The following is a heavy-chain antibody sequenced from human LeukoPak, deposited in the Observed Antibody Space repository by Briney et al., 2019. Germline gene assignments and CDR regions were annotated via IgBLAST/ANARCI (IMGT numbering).Heavy chain of an antibody. Sequence: SETLSLTCTVSGGSISSYYWSWIRQPPGKGLEWIGYIYYSGSTNYNPSLKSRVTISVDTSKNQFSLKLSSVTAADTAVYYCARDQGTIFGVALYFDYWGQGTLVTVSS. J-gene: IGHJ4*02. CDR2: IYYSGST. CDR3: ARDQGTIFGVALYFDY. D-gene: IGHD3-3*01. CDR1: GGSISSYY. V-gene: IGHV4-59*12.